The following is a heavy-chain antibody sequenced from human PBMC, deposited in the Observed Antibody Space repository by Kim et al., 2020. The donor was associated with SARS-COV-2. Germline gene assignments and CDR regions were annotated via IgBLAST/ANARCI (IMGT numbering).Heavy chain of an antibody. CDR2: ISSSGSTI. V-gene: IGHV3-11*01. D-gene: IGHD3-3*02. CDR1: GFTFSDYY. Sequence: GGSLRLSCAASGFTFSDYYMSWIRQAPGKGLEWVSYISSSGSTIYYADSVKGRFTISRDNAKNSLYLQMNSLRAEDTAVYYCARVRGSGEPFCYYYYGMDVWGQGTTVTVSS. CDR3: ARVRGSGEPFCYYYYGMDV. J-gene: IGHJ6*02.